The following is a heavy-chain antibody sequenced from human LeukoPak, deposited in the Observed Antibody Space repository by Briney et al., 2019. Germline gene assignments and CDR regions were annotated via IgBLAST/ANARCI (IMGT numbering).Heavy chain of an antibody. CDR3: ASGSYYETFDY. V-gene: IGHV4-59*01. Sequence: SETLSLTCTVSGGSTSSYYWSWIRQPPGKGLEWIGYIYYSGSTNYNPSLKSRVTISVDTSKNQFSLKLSSVTAADTAVYYCASGSYYETFDYWGQGTLVTVSS. J-gene: IGHJ4*02. D-gene: IGHD1-26*01. CDR1: GGSTSSYY. CDR2: IYYSGST.